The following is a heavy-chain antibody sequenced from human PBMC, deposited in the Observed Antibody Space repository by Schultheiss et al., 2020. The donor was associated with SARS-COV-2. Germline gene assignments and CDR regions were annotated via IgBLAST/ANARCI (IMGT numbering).Heavy chain of an antibody. J-gene: IGHJ4*02. CDR1: GFTFDDHG. V-gene: IGHV3-20*04. Sequence: GGSLRLSCAASGFTFDDHGMSWVRQAPGKGLEWVSGINWNGGSTGYADSVKGRFTISRDNAKNSLYLQMNSLRAEDTAVYYCARDPLGVVTGSPDYWGQGTLVTVSS. CDR2: INWNGGST. CDR3: ARDPLGVVTGSPDY. D-gene: IGHD3-3*01.